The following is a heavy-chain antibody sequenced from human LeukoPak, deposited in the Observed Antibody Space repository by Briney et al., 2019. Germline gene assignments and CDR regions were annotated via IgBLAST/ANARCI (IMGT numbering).Heavy chain of an antibody. CDR3: ASSESYRFDY. V-gene: IGHV3-48*02. Sequence: GGSLRLSCAAPGFTFSSYSMNWVRQAPGKGLEWVSHITASGTAMFYADSVKGRFTISRDNAKNSLYLQMNSLRDEDTAVYYCASSESYRFDYWGQGTLVTVSS. CDR1: GFTFSSYS. D-gene: IGHD1-26*01. J-gene: IGHJ4*02. CDR2: ITASGTAM.